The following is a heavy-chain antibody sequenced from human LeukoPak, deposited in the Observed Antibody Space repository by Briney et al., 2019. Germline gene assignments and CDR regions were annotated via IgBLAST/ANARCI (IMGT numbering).Heavy chain of an antibody. CDR3: ARESTVGPATQTDALDV. D-gene: IGHD1-26*01. CDR2: INSRGSNP. CDR1: GFTLSSYW. J-gene: IGHJ3*01. Sequence: GGSLRLSCVASGFTLSSYWMHWVRQAPGRGLVWVSRINSRGSNPGYADSVRGRFTISRDNAKNTVYLQMNSLRVEDTAVYYCARESTVGPATQTDALDVWGQGTMVPVSS. V-gene: IGHV3-74*01.